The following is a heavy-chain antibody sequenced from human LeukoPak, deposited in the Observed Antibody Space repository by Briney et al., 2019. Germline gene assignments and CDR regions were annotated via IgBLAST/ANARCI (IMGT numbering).Heavy chain of an antibody. CDR2: ISGSGGST. CDR3: AKARYCSGGSCYSDY. V-gene: IGHV3-23*01. J-gene: IGHJ4*02. D-gene: IGHD2-15*01. CDR1: GLTFTSYA. Sequence: PGGSLRLSCAASGLTFTSYAMNWVRQAPGRGLEWVSGISGSGGSTYYADSVRGRFTISRDNSKNTLYLQMNSLRAEDTAVYSCAKARYCSGGSCYSDYWGQGTLVTVSS.